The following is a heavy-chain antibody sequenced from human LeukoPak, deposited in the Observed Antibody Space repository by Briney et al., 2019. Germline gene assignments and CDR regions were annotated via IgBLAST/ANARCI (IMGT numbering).Heavy chain of an antibody. CDR3: VRQGGWGGAASLIDF. J-gene: IGHJ4*02. CDR1: GVSISTSTHY. CDR2: MFYGGST. V-gene: IGHV4-39*01. D-gene: IGHD2-15*01. Sequence: PSETLSLTCTVSGVSISTSTHYWAWIRQPPGKGLEWIASMFYGGSTYYNASLRSRVSLSVDTSRNQFSLKLSSVTASDTAIFYCVRQGGWGGAASLIDFWGQGTLVTVSS.